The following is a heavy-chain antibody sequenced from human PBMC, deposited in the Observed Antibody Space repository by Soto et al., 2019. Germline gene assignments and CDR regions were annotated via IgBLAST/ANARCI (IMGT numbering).Heavy chain of an antibody. Sequence: VQLVESGGGLVQPGRSLRLSCAASGFTFDDYAMHWVRQAPGKGLEWVSGISWNSGSIGYADSVKGRFTISRDNAKNSLYLQMNSLRAEDTALYYCAKDRGGFGELFDYWGQGTLVTVSS. D-gene: IGHD3-10*01. V-gene: IGHV3-9*01. CDR3: AKDRGGFGELFDY. CDR2: ISWNSGSI. CDR1: GFTFDDYA. J-gene: IGHJ4*02.